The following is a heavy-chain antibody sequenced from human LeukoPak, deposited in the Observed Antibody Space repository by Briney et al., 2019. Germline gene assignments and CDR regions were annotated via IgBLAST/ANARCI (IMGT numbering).Heavy chain of an antibody. CDR2: IYKDGST. CDR3: ARGGVRDCSSTSCYHD. D-gene: IGHD2-2*01. CDR1: GFTVSSHY. Sequence: GGSLRLSCAASGFTVSSHYMSWVRQAPGKGLEWVSVIYKDGSTYYAEFVKGGFTISRDSSKNTLFLQMISLRAEDTAVYYCARGGVRDCSSTSCYHDWGQETLVTVSS. J-gene: IGHJ4*02. V-gene: IGHV3-66*01.